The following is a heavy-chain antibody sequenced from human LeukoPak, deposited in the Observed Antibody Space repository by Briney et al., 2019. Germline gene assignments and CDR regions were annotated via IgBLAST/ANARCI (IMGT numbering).Heavy chain of an antibody. Sequence: GGSLRLSCAASGFTFSSYGMHWVRQAPGKGLEWVAFIRYDGSNKYYADSVKGRFTISRDNSKNTLYLQMNSLRAEDTAVYYCAKHEYSSSSAYFQLWGQGTLVTVSS. V-gene: IGHV3-30*02. CDR3: AKHEYSSSSAYFQL. D-gene: IGHD6-6*01. CDR2: IRYDGSNK. CDR1: GFTFSSYG. J-gene: IGHJ1*01.